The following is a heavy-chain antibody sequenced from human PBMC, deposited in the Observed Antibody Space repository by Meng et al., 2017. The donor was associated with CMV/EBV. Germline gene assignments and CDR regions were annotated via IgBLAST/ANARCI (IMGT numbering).Heavy chain of an antibody. CDR1: GGSFSGYY. Sequence: QVQLQQWGAGLLKPSETLSLTCAVCGGSFSGYYWSWIRQPPGKGLEWIGEINHSGSTNYNPSLKSRVTISVDTSKNQFSLKLSSVTAADTAVYYCASSLTYPDYWGQGTLVTVSS. D-gene: IGHD2-15*01. V-gene: IGHV4-34*01. CDR3: ASSLTYPDY. CDR2: INHSGST. J-gene: IGHJ4*02.